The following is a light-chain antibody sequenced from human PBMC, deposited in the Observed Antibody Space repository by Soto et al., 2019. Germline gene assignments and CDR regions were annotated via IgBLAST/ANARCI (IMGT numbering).Light chain of an antibody. J-gene: IGKJ3*01. Sequence: DIQMTQSPSTLSASVGDGVTITCRASQNIRNWLAWYQQKPGKAPNPLIYDASSRATGIPDRFSGSGSGTDFTLTISRLEPEDFAVYYCQQYGRSPGLFTFGPGTKVDIK. CDR3: QQYGRSPGLFT. V-gene: IGKV1-5*01. CDR1: QNIRNW. CDR2: DAS.